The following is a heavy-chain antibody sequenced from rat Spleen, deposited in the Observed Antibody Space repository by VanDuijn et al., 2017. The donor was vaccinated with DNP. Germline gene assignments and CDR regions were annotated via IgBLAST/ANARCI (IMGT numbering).Heavy chain of an antibody. D-gene: IGHD1-6*01. CDR3: ARGIITTLAYWSFDF. J-gene: IGHJ1*01. Sequence: EVQLVESGGDLVQPGRSLKLSCVASGFTFNNHWLTWIRQVPGKGLEWVESITTSGGNTYFPDSVKGRFTIYRNNAKKTLYLQMNSLRSENTATYYCARGIITTLAYWSFDFWGPGTMVTVSS. CDR1: GFTFNNHW. V-gene: IGHV5-31*01. CDR2: ITTSGGNT.